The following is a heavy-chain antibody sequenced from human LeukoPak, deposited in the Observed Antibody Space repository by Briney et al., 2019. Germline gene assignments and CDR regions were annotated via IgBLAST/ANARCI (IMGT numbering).Heavy chain of an antibody. CDR2: IYYSGST. CDR1: GGSIRSGDYY. J-gene: IGHJ5*02. D-gene: IGHD2-15*01. Sequence: LQTLSLTCTVSGGSIRSGDYYWSWIRQPPGKGLEWIGYIYYSGSTYYNPSLKSRVTISVDTSKNQFSLKLSSVTAADTAVYYCARDSGGTCSGGSCYSFDPWGQGTLVTVSS. V-gene: IGHV4-30-4*01. CDR3: ARDSGGTCSGGSCYSFDP.